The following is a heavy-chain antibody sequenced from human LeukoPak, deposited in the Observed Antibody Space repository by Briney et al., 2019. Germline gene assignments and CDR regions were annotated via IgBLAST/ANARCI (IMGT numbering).Heavy chain of an antibody. Sequence: VASVKVSCKASGYTFTSYGISWLRQAPGQGLEWMGWISAYNGNTNYAQKLQGRVTMTTDTSTSTAYMELRSLRSDDTAVYYCARRKYYDSSGYMDYWGQGTLVTVSS. V-gene: IGHV1-18*01. CDR2: ISAYNGNT. CDR1: GYTFTSYG. D-gene: IGHD3-22*01. J-gene: IGHJ4*02. CDR3: ARRKYYDSSGYMDY.